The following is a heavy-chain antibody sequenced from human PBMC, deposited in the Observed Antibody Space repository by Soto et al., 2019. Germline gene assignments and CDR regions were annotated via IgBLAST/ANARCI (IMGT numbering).Heavy chain of an antibody. D-gene: IGHD6-19*01. V-gene: IGHV3-48*01. J-gene: IGHJ4*02. CDR1: GFTFSSYS. Sequence: GGSLRLSCAASGFTFSSYSMNWVRQAPGKGLEWVSYISSSGSTMYSADSVKGRFTISRDNAKNSLYLQMNSLRAEDTAVYYCARDAIAVAGRYDYWGQGTLVTVS. CDR2: ISSSGSTM. CDR3: ARDAIAVAGRYDY.